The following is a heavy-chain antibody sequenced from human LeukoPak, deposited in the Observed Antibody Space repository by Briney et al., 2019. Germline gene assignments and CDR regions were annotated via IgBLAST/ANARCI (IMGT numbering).Heavy chain of an antibody. CDR1: GGSFSGYY. V-gene: IGHV4-34*01. CDR2: INHSGDT. D-gene: IGHD1-1*01. CDR3: ARGPTISETGYFDY. Sequence: SETLSLTCAVSGGSFSGYYWGWIRQSPGRGLEWIGEINHSGDTNYNSSVKSRVTISVDTSKNQFSLKVRSLTAADTAVYYCARGPTISETGYFDYWGQGTLVTVSS. J-gene: IGHJ4*03.